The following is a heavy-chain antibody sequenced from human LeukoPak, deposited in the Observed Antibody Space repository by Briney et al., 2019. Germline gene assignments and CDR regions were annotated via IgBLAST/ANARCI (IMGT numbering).Heavy chain of an antibody. CDR3: ARGGCSSTSCRPLHYYYYMDV. V-gene: IGHV1-2*02. Sequence: ASVKVSCKASGYTFTGYYMHWVRQAPGQGLEWMGWINPNSGGTNYAQKFQGRVTMTRDTSISTAYMELSRLRSDDTAVYYCARGGCSSTSCRPLHYYYYMDVWGKGTTVTVSS. D-gene: IGHD2-2*01. CDR1: GYTFTGYY. J-gene: IGHJ6*03. CDR2: INPNSGGT.